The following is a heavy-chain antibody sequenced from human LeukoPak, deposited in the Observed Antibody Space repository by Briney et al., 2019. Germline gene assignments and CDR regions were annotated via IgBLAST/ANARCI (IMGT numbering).Heavy chain of an antibody. J-gene: IGHJ4*01. V-gene: IGHV3-23*01. Sequence: PVASLSLSCAASVFTSSSYAMSWVRQAPGKGLEWVSAISGGGGGTYYADSVKGRFTISRDNSKNTLYLQMNCLRAEDTAVYYCAKDLSTLVRGVITLWDHGALVTVSS. CDR3: AKDLSTLVRGVITL. D-gene: IGHD3-10*01. CDR2: ISGGGGGT. CDR1: VFTSSSYA.